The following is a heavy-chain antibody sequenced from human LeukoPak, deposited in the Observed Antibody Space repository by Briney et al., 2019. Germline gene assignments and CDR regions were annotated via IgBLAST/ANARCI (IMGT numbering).Heavy chain of an antibody. CDR2: IYYSGST. Sequence: SETLSLTCTVSGGSISSSSYYWGWIRQPPGKGLEWIGSIYYSGSTYYNPSLKSRVTISVDTSKNQFSLKLSSVTAADTAVYYCATNEGGAVAGIDYWGQGTLVTVSS. V-gene: IGHV4-39*07. J-gene: IGHJ4*02. CDR3: ATNEGGAVAGIDY. CDR1: GGSISSSSYY. D-gene: IGHD6-19*01.